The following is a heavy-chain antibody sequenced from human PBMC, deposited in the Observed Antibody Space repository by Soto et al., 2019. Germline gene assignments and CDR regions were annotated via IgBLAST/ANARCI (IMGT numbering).Heavy chain of an antibody. J-gene: IGHJ3*01. CDR3: ARERHLNSPSDAFDL. CDR1: GYNFIAQN. Sequence: QVHLVQSGAEVKKPGASVKVSCMASGYNFIAQNIHWVRQAPGLGLEWMGKMNPNSGGSDYAQEFQGRVTVTRDTSISKGYMEVTSLKSDDTAVYYCARERHLNSPSDAFDLWGQGTMVIVSS. CDR2: MNPNSGGS. V-gene: IGHV1-2*02. D-gene: IGHD1-7*01.